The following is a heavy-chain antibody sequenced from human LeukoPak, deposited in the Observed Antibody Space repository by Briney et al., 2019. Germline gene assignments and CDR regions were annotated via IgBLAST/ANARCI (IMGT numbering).Heavy chain of an antibody. J-gene: IGHJ4*02. D-gene: IGHD2-2*01. Sequence: GGSLRLSCAASGFTFSSYAMSWVRQAPGKGLEWVSYISSSSSTIYYADSVKGRFTISRDNAKNSLYLQMNSLRAEDTAVYYCARGGVGYCSSTSCYPVDYWGQGTLVTVSS. CDR2: ISSSSSTI. CDR1: GFTFSSYA. CDR3: ARGGVGYCSSTSCYPVDY. V-gene: IGHV3-48*01.